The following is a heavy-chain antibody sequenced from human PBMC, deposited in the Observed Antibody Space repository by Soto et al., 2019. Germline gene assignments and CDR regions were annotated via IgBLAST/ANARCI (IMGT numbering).Heavy chain of an antibody. CDR3: ARGRIAAAGRRGEFDY. D-gene: IGHD6-13*01. V-gene: IGHV1-46*01. CDR2: INPSGGST. Sequence: QVQLVQSGAEVKKPGASVKVSCKASGYTFTSYYMHWVRQAPGQGLEWMGIINPSGGSTSYAQKFPGRVTMTRDTSTSTVYMELSSLRSEDTAVYYCARGRIAAAGRRGEFDYWGQGTLVTVSS. CDR1: GYTFTSYY. J-gene: IGHJ4*02.